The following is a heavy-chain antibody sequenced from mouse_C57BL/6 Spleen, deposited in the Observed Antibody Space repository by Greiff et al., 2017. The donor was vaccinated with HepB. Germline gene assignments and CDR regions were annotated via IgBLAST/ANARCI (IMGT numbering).Heavy chain of an antibody. Sequence: EVKLVESGEGLVKPGGSLKLSCAASGFTFSSYAMSWVRQTPEKRLEWVAYISSGGDYIYYADTVKGRFTISRDNARNTLYLQMSSLKSEDTAMYYCTREGYYGSSAWFAYWGQGTLVTVSA. D-gene: IGHD1-1*01. CDR3: TREGYYGSSAWFAY. V-gene: IGHV5-9-1*02. J-gene: IGHJ3*01. CDR2: ISSGGDYI. CDR1: GFTFSSYA.